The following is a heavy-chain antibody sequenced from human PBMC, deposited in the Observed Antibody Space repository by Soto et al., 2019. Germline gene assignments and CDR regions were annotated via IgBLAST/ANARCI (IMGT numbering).Heavy chain of an antibody. J-gene: IGHJ6*02. CDR2: IYYSGST. V-gene: IGHV4-61*01. CDR3: ARDLFYSNYQGEAYYYYGMDV. D-gene: IGHD4-4*01. Sequence: PSETLSLTCTVSGGSVSSGSYYWSWIRQPPGKGLEWIGYIYYSGSTNYNPSLKSRVTISVDTSKNQFSLKLSSVTAADTAVYYCARDLFYSNYQGEAYYYYGMDVWGQGTTVTVSS. CDR1: GGSVSSGSYY.